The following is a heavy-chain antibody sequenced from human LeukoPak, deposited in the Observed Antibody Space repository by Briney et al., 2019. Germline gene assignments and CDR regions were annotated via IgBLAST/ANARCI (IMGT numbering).Heavy chain of an antibody. CDR3: ARGDSSGWYGQYGYYFDY. J-gene: IGHJ4*02. V-gene: IGHV4-34*01. D-gene: IGHD6-19*01. CDR2: INHSGST. CDR1: GFIFDDYG. Sequence: PGGSLRLSCAASGFIFDDYGMSWVRQAPGKGLEWIGEINHSGSTNYNPSLKSRVTISVDKSKNQFSLKLSSVTAADTAVYYCARGDSSGWYGQYGYYFDYWGQGTLVTVSS.